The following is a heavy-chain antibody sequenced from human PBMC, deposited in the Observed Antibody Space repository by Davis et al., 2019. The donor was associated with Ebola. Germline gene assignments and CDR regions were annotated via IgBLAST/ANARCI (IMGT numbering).Heavy chain of an antibody. CDR1: GYTFTSYD. CDR3: ARRVGARSGFDY. D-gene: IGHD1-26*01. V-gene: IGHV1-8*01. Sequence: ASVKVSCKASGYTFTSYDINWVRQATGQGLEWMGWMNPNSGNTGYAQKFQGRITMTRNISISTAYMELSSLRSEDTAVYYCARRVGARSGFDYWSQGTLVTVSS. J-gene: IGHJ4*02. CDR2: MNPNSGNT.